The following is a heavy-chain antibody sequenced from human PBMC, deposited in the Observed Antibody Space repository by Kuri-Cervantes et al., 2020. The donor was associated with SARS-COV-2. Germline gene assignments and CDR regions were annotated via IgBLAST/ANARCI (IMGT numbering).Heavy chain of an antibody. CDR2: ISYDGSNK. CDR1: GFTFSSYA. J-gene: IGHJ2*01. V-gene: IGHV3-30*04. CDR3: AKDRPDIADWYFDL. Sequence: GESLKISCTASGFTFSSYAMHWVRQAPGKGLEWVAVISYDGSNKYYADSVKGRFTISRDNSKNTLYLQMNSLRAEDTAVYYCAKDRPDIADWYFDLWGRGTLVTVSS. D-gene: IGHD2-15*01.